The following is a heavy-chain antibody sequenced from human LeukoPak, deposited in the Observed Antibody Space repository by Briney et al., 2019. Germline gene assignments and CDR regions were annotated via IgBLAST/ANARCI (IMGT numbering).Heavy chain of an antibody. J-gene: IGHJ4*02. CDR1: GGAISSYY. V-gene: IGHV4-59*01. CDR3: ARGRVVAPLDY. D-gene: IGHD2-15*01. Sequence: SEALSLTCTVSGGAISSYYWSWIRQPPRQGLGWIGYIYYSGSTNYNPSLKSRVTISVDTSKNQFSLKLSSVAAADTAVYYCARGRVVAPLDYWGQGTLVTVSS. CDR2: IYYSGST.